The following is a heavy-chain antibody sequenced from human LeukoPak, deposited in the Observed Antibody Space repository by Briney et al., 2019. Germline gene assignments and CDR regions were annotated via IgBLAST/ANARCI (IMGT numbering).Heavy chain of an antibody. CDR3: ARGLTTVTFDC. Sequence: ASVKVPCKASGYTFTGSYLHWVRQAPGQGLEWMGWINPNSGATNYARQFQGRVTMTRDTSISTAYMELSRLRSDDTAVYHCARGLTTVTFDCWGQGTLVTVTS. D-gene: IGHD4-17*01. CDR2: INPNSGAT. V-gene: IGHV1-2*02. J-gene: IGHJ4*02. CDR1: GYTFTGSY.